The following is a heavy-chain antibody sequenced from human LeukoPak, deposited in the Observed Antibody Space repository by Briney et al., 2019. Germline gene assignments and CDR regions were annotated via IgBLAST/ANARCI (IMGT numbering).Heavy chain of an antibody. CDR1: GFTVSSNF. CDR2: IYSGST. CDR3: AKSSSWYGDDFDY. J-gene: IGHJ4*02. D-gene: IGHD6-13*01. Sequence: GGSLRLSCTVSGFTVSSNFMSWVRQAPGKGLEWVSFIYSGSTHYSDSVKGRFTISRDNSKNTLYLQMNSLRAEDTAVYYCAKSSSWYGDDFDYWGQGTLVTVSS. V-gene: IGHV3-53*01.